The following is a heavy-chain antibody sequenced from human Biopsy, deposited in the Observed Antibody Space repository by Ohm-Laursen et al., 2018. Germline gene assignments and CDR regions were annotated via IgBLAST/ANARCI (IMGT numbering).Heavy chain of an antibody. V-gene: IGHV1-46*01. CDR3: ARESPLRLGVCGAIRCFKEVFGMDV. CDR1: GYNFGNYY. Sequence: ASVKVSCKASGYNFGNYYINWVRKVPGQGLEWLGVVNPVAEATMYAQNFQDRITLTRDASTNTVYMDLTSLTSEDTAVYYCARESPLRLGVCGAIRCFKEVFGMDVWGQGTTVIVSS. D-gene: IGHD2-21*01. J-gene: IGHJ6*02. CDR2: VNPVAEAT.